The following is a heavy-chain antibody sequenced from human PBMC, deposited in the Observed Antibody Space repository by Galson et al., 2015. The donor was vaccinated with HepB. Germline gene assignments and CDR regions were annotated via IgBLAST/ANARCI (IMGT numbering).Heavy chain of an antibody. Sequence: SVKVSCKASGSTLTSYYMHWVRQAPGQGLEWMGIINPSGGSTSYAQKFQGRVTMTRDTSTSTVYMELSSLRSEDTAIYFCARGKHLWLRSGDLDYWGQGTLVTVSS. J-gene: IGHJ4*02. D-gene: IGHD5-18*01. V-gene: IGHV1-46*01. CDR2: INPSGGST. CDR1: GSTLTSYY. CDR3: ARGKHLWLRSGDLDY.